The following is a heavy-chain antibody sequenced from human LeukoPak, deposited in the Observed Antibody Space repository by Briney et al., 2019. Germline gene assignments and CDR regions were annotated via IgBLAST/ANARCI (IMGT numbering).Heavy chain of an antibody. CDR2: IYYSGST. J-gene: IGHJ4*02. D-gene: IGHD3-22*01. V-gene: IGHV4-34*01. CDR3: ARGSPWDSSGTLFDY. Sequence: KASETLSLTCAVYGGSFSGYYWSWIRQPPGKGLEWIGYIYYSGSTYYNPSLKSRLTISIDASKNQFSLKLSSVTAADTAVYYCARGSPWDSSGTLFDYWGQGTLVTVSS. CDR1: GGSFSGYY.